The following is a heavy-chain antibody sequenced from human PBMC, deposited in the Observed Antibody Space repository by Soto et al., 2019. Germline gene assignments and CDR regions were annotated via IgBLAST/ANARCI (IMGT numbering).Heavy chain of an antibody. J-gene: IGHJ5*02. Sequence: SETLSLTCAVYGGSFSGYYWSWIRQPPGKGLEWIGEINHSGSTNYNPSLKSRVTISVDTSKNQFSLKLSSVTAADTAVYYCARGRGGNSNWFDPWGQGTLVTVSS. CDR2: INHSGST. CDR1: GGSFSGYY. CDR3: ARGRGGNSNWFDP. D-gene: IGHD2-21*02. V-gene: IGHV4-34*01.